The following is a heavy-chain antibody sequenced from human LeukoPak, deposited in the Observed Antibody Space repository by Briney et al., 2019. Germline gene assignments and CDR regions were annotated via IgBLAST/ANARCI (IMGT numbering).Heavy chain of an antibody. V-gene: IGHV3-9*01. Sequence: GRSLRLSCAASGFTFDDYATHWVRQAPGKGLEWVSGISWNSGSIGYADSVKGRFTISRDNAKNSLYLQMNSLRAEDTALYYCAKDMRDGDYVFWYFDYWGQGTLVTVSS. D-gene: IGHD4-17*01. J-gene: IGHJ4*02. CDR2: ISWNSGSI. CDR1: GFTFDDYA. CDR3: AKDMRDGDYVFWYFDY.